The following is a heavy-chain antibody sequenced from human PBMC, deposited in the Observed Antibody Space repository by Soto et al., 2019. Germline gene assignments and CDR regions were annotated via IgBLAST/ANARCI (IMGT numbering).Heavy chain of an antibody. V-gene: IGHV3-74*01. D-gene: IGHD6-6*01. CDR3: SIAGRTSSSITHV. CDR1: GFTFVEHW. J-gene: IGHJ6*01. Sequence: GSLRLSCEASGFTFVEHWMYWVRQTPGKGLMSVSRISPDGTYTTYADSVKGRVTMSRDNAKKMIYLHLNNVRAEDTAVYYCSIAGRTSSSITHVWG. CDR2: ISPDGTYT.